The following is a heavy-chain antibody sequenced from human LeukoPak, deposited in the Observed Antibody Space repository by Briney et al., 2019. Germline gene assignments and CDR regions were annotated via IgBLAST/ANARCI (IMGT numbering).Heavy chain of an antibody. Sequence: PSETLSLTCEVYGGSFSDYHWSWIRQPPGKGLEWIGEINHSGGTSYNPSLKSRVTMSVDTSKNQFSVKLTSVTAADTAVYYCARAKDSYGKVFDCWGQGTLVTVSS. J-gene: IGHJ5*01. CDR2: INHSGGT. V-gene: IGHV4-34*01. CDR1: GGSFSDYH. CDR3: ARAKDSYGKVFDC. D-gene: IGHD5-18*01.